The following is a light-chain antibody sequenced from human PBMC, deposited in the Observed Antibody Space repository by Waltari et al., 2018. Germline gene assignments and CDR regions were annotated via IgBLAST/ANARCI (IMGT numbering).Light chain of an antibody. CDR2: GAS. V-gene: IGKV3-20*01. CDR1: QSVSSSY. Sequence: EIVLTQSPGTLSLSPGERATRSCSASQSVSSSYLAWYQQNPGQAPRLLIYGASSRATGIPDRFSGSGSGTDFTLTISRLEPEDFAVYYCQQYGSSPPTFGQGTKVEIK. CDR3: QQYGSSPPT. J-gene: IGKJ1*01.